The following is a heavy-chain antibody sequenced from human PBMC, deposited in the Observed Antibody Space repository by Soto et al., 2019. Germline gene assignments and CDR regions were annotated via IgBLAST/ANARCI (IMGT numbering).Heavy chain of an antibody. Sequence: QVQLQESGPGLVKPSETLSLTCSVSGDSISSYFRNWIRQPPGKGLEWIGCIYDSGTTNYNPSLKSRITLSLDTSKNQFSLSLSSVTAADTAVYYCVSSRAAIYGDAFDVWGQGTMVTVSS. CDR1: GDSISSYF. CDR2: IYDSGTT. D-gene: IGHD2-2*01. J-gene: IGHJ3*01. V-gene: IGHV4-59*03. CDR3: VSSRAAIYGDAFDV.